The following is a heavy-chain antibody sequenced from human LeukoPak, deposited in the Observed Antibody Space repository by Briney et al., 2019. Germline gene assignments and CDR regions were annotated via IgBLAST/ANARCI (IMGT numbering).Heavy chain of an antibody. CDR2: IKRDGNEK. V-gene: IGHV3-7*03. J-gene: IGHJ6*02. CDR1: EFTFNSYW. D-gene: IGHD1/OR15-1a*01. CDR3: ARNNDMDV. Sequence: LGGSLRLSCAASEFTFNSYWMSWVRQAPGKGLEWVANIKRDGNEKYYVDSVKGRFTISRDTAKNSLYLQMNNLRAEDTALYYCARNNDMDVWGQGTTVIVSS.